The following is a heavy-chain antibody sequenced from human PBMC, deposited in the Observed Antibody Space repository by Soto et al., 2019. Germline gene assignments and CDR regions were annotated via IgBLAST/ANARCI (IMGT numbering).Heavy chain of an antibody. Sequence: ASVKVSCKASGYTFTGYYIHWVREAPGQGLEWMGWINPQTGGTSYAQKFQGRVTLSRDTSINTAYLELSRLTFDDAAVYFCARERYQVISDGMDVGGKGTTVTVPS. V-gene: IGHV1-2*02. J-gene: IGHJ6*04. CDR2: INPQTGGT. D-gene: IGHD2-2*01. CDR1: GYTFTGYY. CDR3: ARERYQVISDGMDV.